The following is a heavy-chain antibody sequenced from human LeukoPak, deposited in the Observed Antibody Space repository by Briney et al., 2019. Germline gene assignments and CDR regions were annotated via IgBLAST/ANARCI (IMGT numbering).Heavy chain of an antibody. D-gene: IGHD3-22*01. CDR1: GVTFISNY. J-gene: IGHJ3*02. Sequence: PGGSLRLSSAASGVTFISNYMSWVRQAPGKGLEGVSVIYSGGSTYYADSVKGRFTISRDNSKNTLYLQMNSLRAEDTAVYYCARESYDSSGWEALVIWGQGTMVTVSS. V-gene: IGHV3-53*01. CDR3: ARESYDSSGWEALVI. CDR2: IYSGGST.